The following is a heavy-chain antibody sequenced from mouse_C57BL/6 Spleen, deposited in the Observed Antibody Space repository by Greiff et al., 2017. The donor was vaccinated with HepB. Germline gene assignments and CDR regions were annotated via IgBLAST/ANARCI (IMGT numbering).Heavy chain of an antibody. CDR1: GFNIKDYY. D-gene: IGHD2-2*01. CDR2: IDPVDGDT. Sequence: VHVKQSGAELVRPGASVKLSCTAAGFNIKDYYMHWVKQRPEQGLEWSGRIDPVDGDTEYAPKFQGKATMTADTSSNTAYLQLSSLTSEDTAVYYCYGYAPFAYWGQGTLVTVSA. J-gene: IGHJ3*01. CDR3: YGYAPFAY. V-gene: IGHV14-1*01.